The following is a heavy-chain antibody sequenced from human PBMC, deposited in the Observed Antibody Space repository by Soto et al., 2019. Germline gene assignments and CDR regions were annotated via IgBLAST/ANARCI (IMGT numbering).Heavy chain of an antibody. V-gene: IGHV4-39*01. CDR2: IYYSGST. D-gene: IGHD2-2*01. J-gene: IGHJ4*02. Sequence: SETLSLTCTVSGGSISSSSYYWGWIRQPPGKGLEWIGSIYYSGSTYYNPSLKSRVTISVDTSKNQFSLKLSSVTAADTAVYYCARTKTGVVPAEFDYWGQGTLVTVSS. CDR3: ARTKTGVVPAEFDY. CDR1: GGSISSSSYY.